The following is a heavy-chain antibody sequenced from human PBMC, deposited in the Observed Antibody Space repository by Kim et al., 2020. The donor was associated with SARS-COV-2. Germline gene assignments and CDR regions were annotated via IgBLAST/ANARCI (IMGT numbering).Heavy chain of an antibody. CDR2: IYYSGNT. CDR3: ARVYTAAGAIGDRVFRH. CDR1: GASISSGGYY. D-gene: IGHD6-13*01. Sequence: SETLSLTCSVSGASISSGGYYWTWIRQHQVKGLEWIGHIYYSGNTQYNPSLQSRLMISVDTSKNQFSLKLTSGTGADTAVYYCARVYTAAGAIGDRVFRHWGQGAQVTVSS. J-gene: IGHJ4*02. V-gene: IGHV4-31*03.